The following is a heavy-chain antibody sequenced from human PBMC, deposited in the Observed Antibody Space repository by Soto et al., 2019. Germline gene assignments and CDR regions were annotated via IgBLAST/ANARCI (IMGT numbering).Heavy chain of an antibody. J-gene: IGHJ5*02. D-gene: IGHD3-3*01. CDR3: ARGPVGDYDFWSGPVGFDP. CDR2: ISSSSSTI. Sequence: PGGSLRLSCAASGFTFSSYSMNWVRQAPGKGLEWVSYISSSSSTIYYADSVKGRFTISRDNSKNTLYLQMNSLIAEDTAVYYCARGPVGDYDFWSGPVGFDPWGQGTLVTVSS. V-gene: IGHV3-48*01. CDR1: GFTFSSYS.